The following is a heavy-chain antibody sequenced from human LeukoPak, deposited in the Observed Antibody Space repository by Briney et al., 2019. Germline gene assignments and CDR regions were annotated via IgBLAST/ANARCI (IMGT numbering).Heavy chain of an antibody. CDR3: ARHYGSSWNYFDY. D-gene: IGHD6-13*01. CDR1: GGSISSYY. J-gene: IGHJ4*02. Sequence: SETLSLTCTVSGGSISSYYWSWIRQPPGKGLEWIGYIYYSGSTNYNPSLKSRVTISVDTSKNQFSLKLGSVTAADTAVYYCARHYGSSWNYFDYWGQGTLVTVSS. V-gene: IGHV4-59*08. CDR2: IYYSGST.